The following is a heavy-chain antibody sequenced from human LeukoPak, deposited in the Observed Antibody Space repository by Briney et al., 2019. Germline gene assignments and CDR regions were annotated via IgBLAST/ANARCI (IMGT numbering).Heavy chain of an antibody. J-gene: IGHJ6*03. V-gene: IGHV4-39*01. CDR3: ARLIGNVVTALYYYYYMDV. CDR1: GGSISSSSYY. D-gene: IGHD2-21*02. Sequence: TSETLSLTCTVSGGSISSSSYYWGWIRQPPGKGLEWTGSIYYSGSTYYNPSLKSRVTISVDTSKNQFSLKLSSVTAADTAVYYCARLIGNVVTALYYYYYMDVWGKGTTVTISS. CDR2: IYYSGST.